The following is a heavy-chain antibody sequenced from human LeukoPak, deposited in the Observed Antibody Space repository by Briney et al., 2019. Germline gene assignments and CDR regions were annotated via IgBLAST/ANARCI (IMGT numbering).Heavy chain of an antibody. CDR3: ANPSSSWYWYFQH. CDR2: ISGSGGST. D-gene: IGHD6-13*01. V-gene: IGHV3-23*01. CDR1: GFTFSSYA. J-gene: IGHJ1*01. Sequence: GGSLRLSCAASGFTFSSYAMSWVRQAPGKGLEWVSAISGSGGSTYYADSVKGRFTISRDNSKNTLYLQMNSLRAEDTAVYYCANPSSSWYWYFQHWGQGTLVTVSS.